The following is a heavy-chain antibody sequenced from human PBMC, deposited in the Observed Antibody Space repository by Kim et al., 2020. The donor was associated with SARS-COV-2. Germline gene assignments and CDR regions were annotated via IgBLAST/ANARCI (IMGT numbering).Heavy chain of an antibody. Sequence: LKSRVTISVDTSKNQFSLKLSSVTAADTAVYYCARLSRYSDSGAYYLPDYWGQGTLVTVSS. J-gene: IGHJ4*02. V-gene: IGHV4-59*01. D-gene: IGHD3-22*01. CDR3: ARLSRYSDSGAYYLPDY.